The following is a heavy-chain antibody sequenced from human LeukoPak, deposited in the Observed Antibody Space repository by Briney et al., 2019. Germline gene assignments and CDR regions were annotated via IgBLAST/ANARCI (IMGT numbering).Heavy chain of an antibody. D-gene: IGHD3-22*01. Sequence: PGGSLRLSCAASGFTVSSNYMSWVRQAPGKGLEWVSVIYSGGNTYYADSVKGRFTISRDNSKNTLFLQMNSLRAEDTAVYYCARISGGHYYAIDYWGQGTLVTVSS. CDR3: ARISGGHYYAIDY. V-gene: IGHV3-66*01. J-gene: IGHJ4*02. CDR1: GFTVSSNY. CDR2: IYSGGNT.